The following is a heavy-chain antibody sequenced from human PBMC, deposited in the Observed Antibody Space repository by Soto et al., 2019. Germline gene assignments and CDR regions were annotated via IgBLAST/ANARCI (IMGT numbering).Heavy chain of an antibody. CDR3: AREGLKSYYYYGMDV. J-gene: IGHJ6*02. Sequence: WGSLRLSCSASGFSFGSYAMNWCRQSPLKGLEWVSSIDSRSIYIYYADSMKGRFTISRDNAENSLYLQMNSLRVEDTAVYYCAREGLKSYYYYGMDVWGQGTTVTVSS. CDR2: IDSRSIYI. CDR1: GFSFGSYA. V-gene: IGHV3-21*01.